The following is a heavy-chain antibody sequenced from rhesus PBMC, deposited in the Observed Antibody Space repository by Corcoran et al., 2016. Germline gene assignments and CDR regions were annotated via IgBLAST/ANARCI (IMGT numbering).Heavy chain of an antibody. V-gene: IGHV4-147*01. CDR1: GASISSNY. CDR3: ARYRGSGDYFDY. J-gene: IGHJ4*01. D-gene: IGHD6-25*01. Sequence: QVQLQESGPGLVKPSETLSLTCAVSGASISSNYWSWIRQFPGKGLEWIGSIYGGSGSTRYNHSLKNRVTSSTDTSKNQLSLKLSSVTAADTAVYYCARYRGSGDYFDYWGQGVLVTVSS. CDR2: IYGGSGST.